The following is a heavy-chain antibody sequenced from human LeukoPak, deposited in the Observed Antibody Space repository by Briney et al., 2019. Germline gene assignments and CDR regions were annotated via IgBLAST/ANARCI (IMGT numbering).Heavy chain of an antibody. V-gene: IGHV4-34*01. CDR3: ATSYYYDSSGLDAFDI. J-gene: IGHJ3*02. CDR1: GGSFSGYY. CDR2: INHSGST. Sequence: PSETLSLTCAVYGGSFSGYYWSWIRQPPGKGLEWIGEINHSGSTNYNPSLKSRVTISVDTSKNQFSLKLSSVTAADTAVYYCATSYYYDSSGLDAFDIWGQGTMVTVSS. D-gene: IGHD3-22*01.